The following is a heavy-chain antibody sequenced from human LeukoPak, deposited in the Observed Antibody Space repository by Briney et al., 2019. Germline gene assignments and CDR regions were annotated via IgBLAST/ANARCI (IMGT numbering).Heavy chain of an antibody. CDR3: ARDPYSSTWAYGMDV. V-gene: IGHV3-7*05. CDR2: IKQDGSEE. CDR1: GFTFSSYW. J-gene: IGHJ6*02. Sequence: PGGSLRLSCAASGFTFSSYWMSWVRQAPGKGLEWVANIKQDGSEEVSVDSVRGRFTISRDNAKNSLFLQMNTLRAEDTAVYYCARDPYSSTWAYGMDVWGQGTTVTVSS. D-gene: IGHD6-6*01.